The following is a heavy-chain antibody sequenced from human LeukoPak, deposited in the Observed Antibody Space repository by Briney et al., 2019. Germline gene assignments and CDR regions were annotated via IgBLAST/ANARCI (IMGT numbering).Heavy chain of an antibody. CDR2: INSDGSST. J-gene: IGHJ6*03. V-gene: IGHV3-74*01. D-gene: IGHD6-19*01. CDR3: VGHDIAVAVTYYYMDV. CDR1: GFTFSSYW. Sequence: PGGSLRLSCAASGFTFSSYWMHWVGQAPGKGLGWVSRINSDGSSTSYADSVKGRFTISRDNAKNTLYLQMNSLRAEDTAVYYCVGHDIAVAVTYYYMDVWGKGTTVTVSS.